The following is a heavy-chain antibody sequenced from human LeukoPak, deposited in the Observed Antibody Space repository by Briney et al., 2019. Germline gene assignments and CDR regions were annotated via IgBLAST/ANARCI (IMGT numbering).Heavy chain of an antibody. V-gene: IGHV4-59*08. D-gene: IGHD5-18*01. CDR1: GGSISSYY. CDR2: IYYSGST. J-gene: IGHJ4*02. Sequence: SETLSLTCTVSGGSISSYYWSWIRQPPGKGLEWIGYIYYSGSTNYNPSLKSRVTISVDTSKNQFSLKLSSVTAADTAVYYCARHLVDTAMARGYFDYWGQGTLVTVSS. CDR3: ARHLVDTAMARGYFDY.